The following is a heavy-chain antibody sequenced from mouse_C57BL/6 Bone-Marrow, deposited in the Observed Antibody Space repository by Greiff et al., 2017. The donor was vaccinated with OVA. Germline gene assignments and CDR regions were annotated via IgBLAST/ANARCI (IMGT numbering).Heavy chain of an antibody. CDR1: GYSITSGYY. J-gene: IGHJ3*01. Sequence: EVKLQESGPGLVKPSQSLSLTCSVTGYSITSGYYWNWIRQFPGNTLEWIGYISYDGSNNYNPSLKNRISITRDTSKNQFFLKLNSVTTEDTATYYCAKAYDYGWFAYWGQGTLVTVSA. CDR3: AKAYDYGWFAY. CDR2: ISYDGSN. V-gene: IGHV3-6*01. D-gene: IGHD2-4*01.